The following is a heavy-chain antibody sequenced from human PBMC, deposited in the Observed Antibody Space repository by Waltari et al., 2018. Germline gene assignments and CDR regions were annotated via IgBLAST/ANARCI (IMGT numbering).Heavy chain of an antibody. CDR3: ARQVVVPAATLDY. J-gene: IGHJ4*02. CDR1: GGSISSYY. V-gene: IGHV4-59*08. Sequence: QVQLQESGPGLVKPSETLSLTCTVSGGSISSYYWSWIRQPPGKRLEWIGYIYYSGSTNYNPSLKSRVTISVDTSKNQFSLKLSSVTAADTAVYYCARQVVVPAATLDYWGQGTLVTVSS. D-gene: IGHD2-2*01. CDR2: IYYSGST.